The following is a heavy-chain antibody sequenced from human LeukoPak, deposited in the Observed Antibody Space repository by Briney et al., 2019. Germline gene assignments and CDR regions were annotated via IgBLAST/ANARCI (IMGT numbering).Heavy chain of an antibody. CDR1: GGSISSSSYY. J-gene: IGHJ4*02. CDR3: ARDLARARLYYFDY. CDR2: IYYSGST. Sequence: SETLSLTCTVSGGSISSSSYYWGWIRQPPGTGLEWIGSIYYSGSTYYNPSLKSRVTISVDTSKNQFSLKLSSVTAADTAVYYCARDLARARLYYFDYWGQGTLVTVSS. V-gene: IGHV4-39*07. D-gene: IGHD2-21*02.